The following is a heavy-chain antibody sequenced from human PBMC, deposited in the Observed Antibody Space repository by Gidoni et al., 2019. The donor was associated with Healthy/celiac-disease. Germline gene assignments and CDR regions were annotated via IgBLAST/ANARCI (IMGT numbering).Heavy chain of an antibody. CDR1: GYTFTSYA. J-gene: IGHJ4*02. V-gene: IGHV1-3*01. Sequence: QVQRVQSGAEVKKPGASVKVSCKAAGYTFTSYAMHWVRQAPGKRLEWMGWINAGNGNTKYSQKFQGRVTITMDTSASTAYMELSSLRSEDTAVYYCARPPSPGSSGWIDYWGQGTLVTVSS. CDR2: INAGNGNT. D-gene: IGHD6-19*01. CDR3: ARPPSPGSSGWIDY.